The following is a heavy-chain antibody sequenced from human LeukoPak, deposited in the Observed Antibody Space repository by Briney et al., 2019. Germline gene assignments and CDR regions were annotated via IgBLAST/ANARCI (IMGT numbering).Heavy chain of an antibody. J-gene: IGHJ3*02. V-gene: IGHV4-39*07. CDR1: GGSISSSSYY. CDR2: IYYSGST. Sequence: ETLSLTCTVSGGSISSSSYYWGWIRQPPGKGLEWIGSIYYSGSTYYNPSLKSRVTISVDTSKNQFSLKLSSVTAADTAVYYCARALLTYYYDSSGAFDIWGQGTMVTVSS. D-gene: IGHD3-22*01. CDR3: ARALLTYYYDSSGAFDI.